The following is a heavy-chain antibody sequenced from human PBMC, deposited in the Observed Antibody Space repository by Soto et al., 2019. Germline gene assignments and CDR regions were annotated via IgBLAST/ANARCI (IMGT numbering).Heavy chain of an antibody. Sequence: PSATLSLTCAVSGGYVSSGVFSWKWIRQPPGQGLEWIGYISHGGSPHYTPSLRSRVSISVDRSTNVISLNLTSMTPADTAVYFCARGHYYYAMDVWGQGTTVTVSS. CDR3: ARGHYYYAMDV. J-gene: IGHJ6*02. CDR2: ISHGGSP. CDR1: GGYVSSGVFS. V-gene: IGHV4-30-2*01.